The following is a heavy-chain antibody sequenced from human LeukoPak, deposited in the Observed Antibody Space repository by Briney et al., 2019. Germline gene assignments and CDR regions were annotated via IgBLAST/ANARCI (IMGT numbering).Heavy chain of an antibody. CDR2: IYYSGST. Sequence: SETLSLTCTVSGGSISSSSYYWGWIRQPPGKGLEWIGSIYYSGSTYYNPSLKSRVTISVDTSKNQFSLKLSSVTAADTAVYYCARARNQWLVLNYFDYWGQGTLVTVSS. D-gene: IGHD6-19*01. CDR3: ARARNQWLVLNYFDY. J-gene: IGHJ4*02. CDR1: GGSISSSSYY. V-gene: IGHV4-39*01.